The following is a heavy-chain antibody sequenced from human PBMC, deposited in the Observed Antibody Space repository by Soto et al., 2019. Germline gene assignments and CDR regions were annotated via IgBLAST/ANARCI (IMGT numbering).Heavy chain of an antibody. V-gene: IGHV2-5*02. CDR1: GFSLSTSGMG. CDR2: IYWDDDK. CDR3: AHYSSTSSFDY. D-gene: IGHD6-13*01. J-gene: IGHJ4*02. Sequence: SGPTLVNPTQTFTLACTFSGFSLSTSGMGVGWIRQPPGKALEWLALIYWDDDKRYSPSLKSRLTITKGTSKNQVVLTMTNMDPVDTATYYCAHYSSTSSFDYWGQGTLVTVSS.